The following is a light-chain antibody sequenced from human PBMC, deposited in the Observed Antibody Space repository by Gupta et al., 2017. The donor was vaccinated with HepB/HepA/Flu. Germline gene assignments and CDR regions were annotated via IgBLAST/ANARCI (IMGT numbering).Light chain of an antibody. CDR1: QSISSY. J-gene: IGKJ5*01. CDR3: QQSYSTPFT. Sequence: VGDRVTITCRASQSISSYLNWYQQKPGKAPKLLIYAASSLQSGVPSRFSGSGSGTDFTLTISSLQPEDFATYYCQQSYSTPFTFGQGTRLEIK. CDR2: AAS. V-gene: IGKV1-39*01.